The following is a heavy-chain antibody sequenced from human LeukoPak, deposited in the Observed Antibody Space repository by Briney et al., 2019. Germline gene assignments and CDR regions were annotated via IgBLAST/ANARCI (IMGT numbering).Heavy chain of an antibody. CDR3: ASSIAVAGNAFDY. Sequence: GGSLRLSCAASGFTFSSYWMHWVRQAPGKGLVWVSRINSDGSSTSYADSVKGRFTISRDNAKNTLYLQMNSLRAEDTAVYYCASSIAVAGNAFDYWGQGTLVTVSS. D-gene: IGHD6-19*01. CDR1: GFTFSSYW. J-gene: IGHJ4*02. V-gene: IGHV3-74*01. CDR2: INSDGSST.